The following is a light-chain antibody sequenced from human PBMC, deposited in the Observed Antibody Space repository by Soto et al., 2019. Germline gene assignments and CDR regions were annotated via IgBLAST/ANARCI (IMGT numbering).Light chain of an antibody. V-gene: IGKV3-15*01. CDR3: QQYKNWAPIT. Sequence: EIVMTQSPATLSVSPGEGATLSCRASQSLSSSLAWYQQKPGQAPRLLIYGASTRATGIPARFSGSGSETEFTLTIGSLQSEDFAVYYCQQYKNWAPITFGQGTRLEIK. CDR1: QSLSSS. J-gene: IGKJ5*01. CDR2: GAS.